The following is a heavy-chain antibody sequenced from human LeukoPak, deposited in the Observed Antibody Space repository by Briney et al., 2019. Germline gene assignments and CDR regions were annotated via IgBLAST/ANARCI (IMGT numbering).Heavy chain of an antibody. CDR3: ARAAVVPAAIIYFDY. J-gene: IGHJ4*02. CDR2: INPNSGGT. Sequence: ASVKVSCKGSGGTFGSYAISWVRQAPGQGLEWMGWINPNSGGTNYAQKFQGRVTMTRDTSISTAYMELSRLRSDDTAVYYCARAAVVPAAIIYFDYWGQGTLVTVSS. CDR1: GGTFGSYA. D-gene: IGHD2-2*02. V-gene: IGHV1-2*02.